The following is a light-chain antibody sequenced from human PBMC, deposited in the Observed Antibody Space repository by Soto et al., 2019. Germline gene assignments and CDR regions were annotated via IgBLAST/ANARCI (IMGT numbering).Light chain of an antibody. CDR1: QGISNY. V-gene: IGKV1-9*01. Sequence: DVHVTDSPSSLSSSRGYIGPISSGASQGISNYLAWYQQKPGKVPKLLIYAASTLQSGVPSRFSGSGSGTDFTLTISSLQPEDFATYYCQQVYVYPSTFGGGTKVEIK. CDR3: QQVYVYPST. J-gene: IGKJ4*01. CDR2: AAS.